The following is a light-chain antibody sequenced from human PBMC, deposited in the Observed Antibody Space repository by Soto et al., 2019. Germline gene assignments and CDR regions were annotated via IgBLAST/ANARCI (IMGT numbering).Light chain of an antibody. Sequence: DIQMTQSPSSLSASVGDRVTITCRASQSISRSLSWCQQKPGKAPKLLIYATSSLQSGVPSRFTGSGSGTDFTLTISSLQPEDFATYYCQQTYNAPVTFGQGTKVDIK. CDR3: QQTYNAPVT. V-gene: IGKV1-39*01. CDR2: ATS. CDR1: QSISRS. J-gene: IGKJ1*01.